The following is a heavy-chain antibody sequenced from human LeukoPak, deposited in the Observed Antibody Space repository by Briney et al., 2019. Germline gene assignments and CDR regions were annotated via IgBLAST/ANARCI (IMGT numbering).Heavy chain of an antibody. CDR2: MYYSGGI. CDR3: TRRCKDAYTLYCFDY. D-gene: IGHD5-24*01. CDR1: GGSINSYY. Sequence: SETLSLTCTVSGGSINSYYWSWIRQPPGKGLEWIGHMYYSGGINYNPSLKSRVTISVDTSKNQFSLKLSSVTAADTAVYYCTRRCKDAYTLYCFDYWGQGTLVTVSS. V-gene: IGHV4-59*01. J-gene: IGHJ4*02.